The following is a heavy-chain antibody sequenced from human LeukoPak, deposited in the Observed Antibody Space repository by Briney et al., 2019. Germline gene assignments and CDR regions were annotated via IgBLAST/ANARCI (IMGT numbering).Heavy chain of an antibody. CDR3: ARDPTYSSGYYNEYNWFDP. D-gene: IGHD3-22*01. CDR1: GGAFNSDA. CDR2: INPSGGST. V-gene: IGHV1-46*02. Sequence: ASVKVSCKTSGGAFNSDAITRLRLAPGQGLEWMGIINPSGGSTSYAQKFQGRVTLTRDTSTSTAYMELRSLRSDDTAVYYCARDPTYSSGYYNEYNWFDPWGQGTLVTVSS. J-gene: IGHJ5*02.